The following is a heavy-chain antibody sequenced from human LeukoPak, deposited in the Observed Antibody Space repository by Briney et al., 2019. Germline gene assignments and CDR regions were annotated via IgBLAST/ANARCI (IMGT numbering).Heavy chain of an antibody. CDR3: AREESNQGYYYYYYMDV. V-gene: IGHV4-30-4*01. J-gene: IGHJ6*03. CDR2: IHDSGST. Sequence: SETLSLTCTVSGDSISNGDYYWSWIRQPPGKGLEWIGYIHDSGSTYYNPSLKSRVTISVDTSKNQFSLKLSSVTAADTAVYYCAREESNQGYYYYYYMDVWGKGTTVTVSS. D-gene: IGHD4-11*01. CDR1: GDSISNGDYY.